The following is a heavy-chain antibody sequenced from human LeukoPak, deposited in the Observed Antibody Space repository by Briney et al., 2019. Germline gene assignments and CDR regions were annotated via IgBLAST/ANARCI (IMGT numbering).Heavy chain of an antibody. D-gene: IGHD2-15*01. CDR2: INPDESEK. CDR1: GFSFSDYR. V-gene: IGHV3-7*01. J-gene: IGHJ4*02. CDR3: VGFPPVPYYFDF. Sequence: PGGSLRLSCAASGFSFSDYRMGWVRQAPGKGLEWVASINPDESEKDYVDSVKGRFTISRDNANNSLYLQMNSLRAGDMALYYCVGFPPVPYYFDFWGQGTLVTVSS.